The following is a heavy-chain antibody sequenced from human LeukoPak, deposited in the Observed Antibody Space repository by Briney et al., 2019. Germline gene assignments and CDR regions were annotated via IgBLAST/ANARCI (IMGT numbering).Heavy chain of an antibody. V-gene: IGHV1-69*13. CDR3: AREADYYDSSGLPYFDY. D-gene: IGHD3-22*01. J-gene: IGHJ4*02. Sequence: GASVKVSCKASGGTLSSYAISWVRQAPGQGLEWMGGIIPIFGTANYAQKFQGRVTITADESTSTAYMELSSLRSEDTAVYYCAREADYYDSSGLPYFDYWGQGTLVTVSS. CDR1: GGTLSSYA. CDR2: IIPIFGTA.